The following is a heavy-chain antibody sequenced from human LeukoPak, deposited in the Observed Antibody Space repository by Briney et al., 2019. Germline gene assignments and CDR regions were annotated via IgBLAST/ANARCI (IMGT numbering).Heavy chain of an antibody. CDR3: ATYRQVLLPFES. CDR1: GYSISTGY. V-gene: IGHV3-23*01. J-gene: IGHJ4*02. CDR2: IFPSGGEI. D-gene: IGHD2-8*02. Sequence: ETLSLTCTVSGYSISTGYFWGWVRQPPGKGLEWVSSIFPSGGEIHYADSVRGRFTISRDNSKSTLSLQMNSLRAEDTAIYYCATYRQVLLPFESWGQGTLVTVSS.